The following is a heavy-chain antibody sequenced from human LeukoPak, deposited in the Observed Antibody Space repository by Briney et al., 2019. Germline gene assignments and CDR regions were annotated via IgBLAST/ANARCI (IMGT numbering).Heavy chain of an antibody. CDR2: IWYDGSNK. CDR1: GFTFSSYG. J-gene: IGHJ4*02. D-gene: IGHD6-13*01. V-gene: IGHV3-33*01. CDR3: ARGRYSSSWDIFDY. Sequence: LSGGSLRLSCAASGFTFSSYGMHWVRQAPGKGLEWVAIIWYDGSNKYYADSVKGRFTISRDNSKNTLYLQMNSLRDEDTAVYYCARGRYSSSWDIFDYWGQGTLVTVSS.